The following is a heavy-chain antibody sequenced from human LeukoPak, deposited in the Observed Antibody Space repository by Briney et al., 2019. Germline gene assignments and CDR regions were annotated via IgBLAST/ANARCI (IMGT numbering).Heavy chain of an antibody. CDR2: MNPNSGNT. D-gene: IGHD1-26*01. CDR1: GYTFTSYD. J-gene: IGHJ4*02. V-gene: IGHV1-8*01. Sequence: ASVKVSCKASGYTFTSYDIYWVRQATGQGLEWVGWMNPNSGNTGYAQKFQGRVTMTRNTSISTAYMELSSLRSEDTAVYYCARVRGWEDNYFDYWGQGTLVTVSS. CDR3: ARVRGWEDNYFDY.